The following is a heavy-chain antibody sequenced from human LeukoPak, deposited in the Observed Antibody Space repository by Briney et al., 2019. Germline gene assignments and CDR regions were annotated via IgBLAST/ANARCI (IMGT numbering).Heavy chain of an antibody. CDR1: GFTFSTFV. V-gene: IGHV3-23*01. J-gene: IGHJ6*02. CDR3: AKGLRSSNFYYGMDV. CDR2: INDSGGRT. Sequence: PGGSLRLSCAASGFTFSTFVMSWVRQAPGKGLEWVSGINDSGGRTHYADSVKGRFAISRDNSKNTLYLQLTSLRVDDTAIYYCAKGLRSSNFYYGMDVWDLGTTVTVSS. D-gene: IGHD6-13*01.